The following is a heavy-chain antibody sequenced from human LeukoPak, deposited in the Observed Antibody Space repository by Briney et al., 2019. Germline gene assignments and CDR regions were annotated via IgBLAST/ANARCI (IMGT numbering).Heavy chain of an antibody. CDR3: ASVYYGSGTGYYYMDV. CDR1: GFTFSSYS. Sequence: GGSLRLSCAASGFTFSSYSMNWVRQAPGKGPEWVSSISSSSSYIYYADSVKGRFTISRDNAKNSLYLQMNSLRAEDTAVYYCASVYYGSGTGYYYMDVWGKGTTVTVSS. J-gene: IGHJ6*03. V-gene: IGHV3-21*01. D-gene: IGHD3-10*01. CDR2: ISSSSSYI.